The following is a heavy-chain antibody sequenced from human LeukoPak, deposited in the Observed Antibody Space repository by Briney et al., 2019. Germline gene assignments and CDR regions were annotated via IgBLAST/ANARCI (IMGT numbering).Heavy chain of an antibody. CDR3: ARVMSLDV. D-gene: IGHD2-8*01. V-gene: IGHV3-21*01. CDR1: GFTFSSYS. CDR2: ICSSSSYI. J-gene: IGHJ6*02. Sequence: PGGSLRLSCAASGFTFSSYSMNWVRQAPGKGLEWVSSICSSSSYIYYADSVKGRFTISRDNAKNSLYLQMNSLRAEDTAVYYCARVMSLDVWGQGTTVTVSS.